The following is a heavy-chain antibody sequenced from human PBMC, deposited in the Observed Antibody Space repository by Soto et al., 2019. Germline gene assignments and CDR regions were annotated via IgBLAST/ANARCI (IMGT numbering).Heavy chain of an antibody. D-gene: IGHD3-9*01. CDR3: ARRAFDWLLYPGEDAFDI. Sequence: SETLSLTCTVSGYSISSGYYWGWIRQPPGKGLEWIGSIYHSGSTYYNPSLKSRVTISVDTSKNQFSLKLSSVTAADTAVYYCARRAFDWLLYPGEDAFDIWGQGTMVTVSS. V-gene: IGHV4-38-2*02. J-gene: IGHJ3*02. CDR1: GYSISSGYY. CDR2: IYHSGST.